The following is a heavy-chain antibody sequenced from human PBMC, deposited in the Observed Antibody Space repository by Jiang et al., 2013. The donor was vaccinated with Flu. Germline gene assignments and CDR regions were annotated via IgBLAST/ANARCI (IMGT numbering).Heavy chain of an antibody. J-gene: IGHJ4*02. Sequence: GPGLVKPSQTLSLTCAVSGGSISSGGYSWSWIRQPPGKGLEWIGSIYYSGSTYYNPSLKSRVTISVDTSKNQFSLKLSSVTAADTAVHYCAIQSSGQFDYWGQGTLVTVSS. CDR3: AIQSSGQFDY. CDR1: GGSISSGGYS. CDR2: IYYSGST. V-gene: IGHV4-30-2*03. D-gene: IGHD6-19*01.